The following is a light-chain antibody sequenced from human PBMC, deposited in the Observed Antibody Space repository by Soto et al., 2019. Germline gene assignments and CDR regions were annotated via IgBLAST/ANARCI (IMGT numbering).Light chain of an antibody. CDR3: QQYERYPPS. CDR1: QNINTY. CDR2: AAT. J-gene: IGKJ4*01. V-gene: IGKV1-16*01. Sequence: DIQMTQSPSSLSASVGDRVTIGCRASQNINTYLAWFQQKPGKAPKSLIYAATNLQGGVPPRFRGTGAGTEFSLAISSLQPEDVATYYCQQYERYPPSFGGGTKWDI.